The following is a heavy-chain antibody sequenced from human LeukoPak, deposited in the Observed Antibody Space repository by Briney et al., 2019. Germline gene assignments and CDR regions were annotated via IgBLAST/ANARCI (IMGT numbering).Heavy chain of an antibody. CDR3: ARGEPSSWLRLPTPFDY. V-gene: IGHV3-20*04. J-gene: IGHJ4*02. D-gene: IGHD5-12*01. Sequence: GGSLRLSCAASGFTFDDYGMSWVRQAPGKGLEWGSGINWNSGSTGYADSVKGRFTISRENTKNSLYLQMNSLRAEDTALYYCARGEPSSWLRLPTPFDYWGQGTLVTVSS. CDR2: INWNSGST. CDR1: GFTFDDYG.